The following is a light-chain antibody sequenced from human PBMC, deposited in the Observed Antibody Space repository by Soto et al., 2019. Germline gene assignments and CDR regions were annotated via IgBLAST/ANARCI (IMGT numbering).Light chain of an antibody. V-gene: IGLV2-14*01. CDR1: SSDVGGYNY. J-gene: IGLJ2*01. CDR3: SSYTSSSTYVV. CDR2: EVS. Sequence: ALTQPASVSGSPGQALTISCTGPSSDVGGYNYVSWYQQHPGKAPKLMIYEVSNRPSGVSNRFSGSKSGNTASLTISGLQAEDEADYYCSSYTSSSTYVVFGGGTKVTVL.